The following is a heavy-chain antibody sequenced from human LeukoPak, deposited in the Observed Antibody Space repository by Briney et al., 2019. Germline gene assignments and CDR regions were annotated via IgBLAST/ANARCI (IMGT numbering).Heavy chain of an antibody. D-gene: IGHD5-18*01. J-gene: IGHJ6*02. CDR3: ARSRGYSYGYGYYYGMDV. CDR1: GFTFSSYA. CDR2: ISYDGSNK. Sequence: PGRSLRLSCAASGFTFSSYAMHWVRQAPGKGLEWVAVISYDGSNKYYADSVKGRFTISRDNSKNTLYLQMNSLRAEDTAVYYCARSRGYSYGYGYYYGMDVWGQGTTVTVSS. V-gene: IGHV3-30*04.